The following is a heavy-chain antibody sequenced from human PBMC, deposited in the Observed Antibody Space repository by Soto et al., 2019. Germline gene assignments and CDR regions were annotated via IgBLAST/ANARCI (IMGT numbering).Heavy chain of an antibody. CDR3: ARDITVVRGIVRQRAYYFDY. Sequence: GGCLRLSCAASGFACSCHSMKWVRQTPGKGLEWVSYISSSSSTIFYADSVKGRFTISRDNAENSLYLQMNSLRDEDTAVYYCARDITVVRGIVRQRAYYFDYWGQGTLVTVSS. CDR2: ISSSSSTI. J-gene: IGHJ4*02. D-gene: IGHD3-10*01. V-gene: IGHV3-48*02. CDR1: GFACSCHS.